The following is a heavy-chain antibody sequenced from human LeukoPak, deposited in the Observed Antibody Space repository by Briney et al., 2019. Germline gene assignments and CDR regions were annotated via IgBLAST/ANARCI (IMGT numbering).Heavy chain of an antibody. CDR2: INHSGST. J-gene: IGHJ4*02. Sequence: SETLSLTCAVYGGSFSGYYWSWIRQPPGKGLEWIGEINHSGSTNYNPSLKSRVTISVDTSKNQFSLKLSSVTAADTAVYYCAGSIVGATHVDYWGQGTLVTVSS. CDR3: AGSIVGATHVDY. D-gene: IGHD1-26*01. V-gene: IGHV4-34*01. CDR1: GGSFSGYY.